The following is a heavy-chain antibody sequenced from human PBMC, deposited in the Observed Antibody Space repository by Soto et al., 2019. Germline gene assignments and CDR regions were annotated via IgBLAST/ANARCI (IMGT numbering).Heavy chain of an antibody. CDR3: AREGYSYTGMDV. CDR2: IYYIGRT. V-gene: IGHV4-31*03. Sequence: QMQLQQSGPGLVKPSQTLSLTCTVSGVSINSGDCYWSWIRKHPEQGLEWIGYIYYIGRTSYNPCLKSRVTISVDTSKNQFSLKLNSVTAADTAVYYCAREGYSYTGMDVWGKGTTVSVSS. J-gene: IGHJ6*04. CDR1: GVSINSGDCY. D-gene: IGHD5-18*01.